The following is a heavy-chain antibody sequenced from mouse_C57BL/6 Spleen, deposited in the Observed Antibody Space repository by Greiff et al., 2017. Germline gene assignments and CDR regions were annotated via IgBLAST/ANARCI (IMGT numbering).Heavy chain of an antibody. V-gene: IGHV1-85*01. CDR1: GYTFTSYD. CDR2: IYPRDGST. Sequence: VQLQQSGPELVKPGASVKLSCKASGYTFTSYDINWVKQRPGQGLEWIGWIYPRDGSTKYNEKFKGKATLTVDTSSSTAYMELHSLTSEDSAVYVCARRDYGNIAWFAYWGQGTLVTVSA. CDR3: ARRDYGNIAWFAY. J-gene: IGHJ3*01. D-gene: IGHD2-1*01.